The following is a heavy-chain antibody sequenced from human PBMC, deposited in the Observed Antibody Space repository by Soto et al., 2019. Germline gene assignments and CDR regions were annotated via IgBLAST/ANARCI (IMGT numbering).Heavy chain of an antibody. CDR1: GYSFTSLD. CDR2: MQPSTGRT. D-gene: IGHD1-26*01. J-gene: IGHJ4*02. CDR3: ARGVSAGVDY. V-gene: IGHV1-8*01. Sequence: ASVKVSCKTSGYSFTSLDINWVRQTAGQGLEWMGWMQPSTGRTGYAQKFQGRVTMTRDTSINTAYMELTTLTSDDTAFYYCARGVSAGVDYWGQGTLVTVSS.